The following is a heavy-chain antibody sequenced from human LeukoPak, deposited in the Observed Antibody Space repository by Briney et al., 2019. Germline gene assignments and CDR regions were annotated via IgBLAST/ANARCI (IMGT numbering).Heavy chain of an antibody. D-gene: IGHD6-6*01. CDR3: ASRISSFDY. CDR1: GGSISNYY. CDR2: ISSSGST. V-gene: IGHV4-59*08. J-gene: IGHJ4*02. Sequence: PSETLSLTCTVSGGSISNYYWSWIRQPPGKGLEWIGYISSSGSTNYNPSLKSRVTISVDTSKNQFSLRLSSVTAADTAVYYCASRISSFDYWGQGTLVTVSS.